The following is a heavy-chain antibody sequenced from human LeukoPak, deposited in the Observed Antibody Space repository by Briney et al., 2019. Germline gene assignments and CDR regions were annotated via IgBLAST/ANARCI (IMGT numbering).Heavy chain of an antibody. J-gene: IGHJ4*02. D-gene: IGHD5-24*01. Sequence: SQTLSLTCTVSGGSISSGGYYWSWIRQPPGKGLEWIGYIYHSGSTYYNPSLKSRVTISVDRSKNQFSLKLSSVTAADTAVYYCARATVEMATIPTIPFDYWGQGTLVTVSS. CDR3: ARATVEMATIPTIPFDY. V-gene: IGHV4-30-2*01. CDR2: IYHSGST. CDR1: GGSISSGGYY.